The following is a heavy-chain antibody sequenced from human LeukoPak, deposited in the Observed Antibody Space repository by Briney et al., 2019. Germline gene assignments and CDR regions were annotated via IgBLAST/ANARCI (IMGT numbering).Heavy chain of an antibody. D-gene: IGHD3-10*01. CDR3: VRDFRIVRGYSQDY. V-gene: IGHV3-74*01. J-gene: IGHJ4*02. Sequence: PGGSLRLSCAASGFTFSSYWMHWVRQAPGKGLVWVSRINSVGSSTSYADSVKGRFTISRDNAKNTLYLQMNSLRAEDTAVYYCVRDFRIVRGYSQDYWGQGTLVTVSS. CDR2: INSVGSST. CDR1: GFTFSSYW.